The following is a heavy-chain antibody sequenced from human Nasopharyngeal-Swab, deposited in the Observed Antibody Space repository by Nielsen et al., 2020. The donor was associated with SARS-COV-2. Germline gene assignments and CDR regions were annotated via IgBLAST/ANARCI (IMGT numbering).Heavy chain of an antibody. CDR1: GFTFSSYA. D-gene: IGHD3-16*01. CDR3: AREADEGLANFDY. V-gene: IGHV3-30-3*01. Sequence: SLNISCAASGFTFSSYAMHWVRQAPGKGLEWVAVISYDGSNKYYADSVKGRFTISRDNSKNTLYLQMNSLRAEDTAVYYCAREADEGLANFDYWGQGTLVTVSS. J-gene: IGHJ4*02. CDR2: ISYDGSNK.